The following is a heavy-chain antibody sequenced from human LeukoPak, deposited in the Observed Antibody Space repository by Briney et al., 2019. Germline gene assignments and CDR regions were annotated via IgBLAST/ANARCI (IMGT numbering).Heavy chain of an antibody. J-gene: IGHJ4*02. CDR1: GGTFSSYA. D-gene: IGHD3-3*01. CDR2: IIPIFGTA. CDR3: ARTVRLEWLPIDY. Sequence: SVKVSCKASGGTFSSYAISWVRQAPGQGLERMGGIIPIFGTANYAQKFQGRVTITADESTSTAYMELSSLRSEDTAVYYCARTVRLEWLPIDYWGQGTLVTVSS. V-gene: IGHV1-69*13.